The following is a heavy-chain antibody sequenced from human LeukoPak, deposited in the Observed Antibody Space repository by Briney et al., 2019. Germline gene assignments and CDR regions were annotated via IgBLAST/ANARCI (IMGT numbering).Heavy chain of an antibody. CDR1: GGSISSYY. J-gene: IGHJ4*02. D-gene: IGHD3-10*01. CDR3: ARGPIGVVRGVISYYFDY. Sequence: SETLSLTCTVSGGSISSYYWSWIRQPPGKGLEWIGYIYYSGSTNYNPSLKSRVTISVDTSKNQFSLKLSSVTAADTAVYYCARGPIGVVRGVISYYFDYWGQGTLVTVSS. V-gene: IGHV4-59*12. CDR2: IYYSGST.